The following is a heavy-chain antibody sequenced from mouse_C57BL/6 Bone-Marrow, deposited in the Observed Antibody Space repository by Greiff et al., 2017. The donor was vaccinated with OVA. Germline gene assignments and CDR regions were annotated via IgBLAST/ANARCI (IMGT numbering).Heavy chain of an antibody. V-gene: IGHV1-15*01. CDR2: IDPETGGT. J-gene: IGHJ1*03. D-gene: IGHD1-1*01. Sequence: VKLMESGAELVRPGASVTLSCKASGYTFTDYEMHWVKQTPVHGLEWIGAIDPETGGTAYNQKFKGKAILTADKSSSTAYMELRSLTSEDSAVYYCTRLLRRNFDVWGTGTTVTVSS. CDR3: TRLLRRNFDV. CDR1: GYTFTDYE.